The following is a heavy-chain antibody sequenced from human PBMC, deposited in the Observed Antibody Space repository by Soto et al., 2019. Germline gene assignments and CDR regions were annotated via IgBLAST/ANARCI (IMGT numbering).Heavy chain of an antibody. CDR2: ISDSGGAT. J-gene: IGHJ3*01. CDR1: GFTFTRSV. V-gene: IGHV3-23*01. Sequence: EVQLLESGGGLVQPGVSLRLSCAASGFTFTRSVMTWARQAPGKGLEWVSTISDSGGATHYADSVKGRFTISRDNSKDTLFLQMNSLRAEDTDVYYCAREGFSSGKAGGFDVWGQGTMVTVSS. D-gene: IGHD6-19*01. CDR3: AREGFSSGKAGGFDV.